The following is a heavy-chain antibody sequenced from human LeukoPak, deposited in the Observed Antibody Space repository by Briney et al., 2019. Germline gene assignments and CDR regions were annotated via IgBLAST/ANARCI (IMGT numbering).Heavy chain of an antibody. CDR2: FYPEDGET. D-gene: IGHD6-13*01. Sequence: ASVKVSCKVSGYTLTELSMHWVGQARGKGVEGMGVFYPEDGETIYAQKSLCRVTMTDDTSTDTAYMELSSLRSEDTAVYYCATDRIAAAGPFDYWGQGTLVTVSS. CDR1: GYTLTELS. CDR3: ATDRIAAAGPFDY. J-gene: IGHJ4*02. V-gene: IGHV1-24*01.